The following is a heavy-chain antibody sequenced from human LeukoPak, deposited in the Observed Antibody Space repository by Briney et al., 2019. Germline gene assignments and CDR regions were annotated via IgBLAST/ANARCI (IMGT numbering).Heavy chain of an antibody. CDR1: GFTFSSYS. Sequence: KAGGSLRLSWAASGFTFSSYSMNWVRQAPGKGLEWVSFISSSSSYIYYADSVKGRFTISRDNAKNSLYLQMNSLRAEDTAVYYCARALFPHSSGWYGGYWGQGTLVTVSS. CDR3: ARALFPHSSGWYGGY. V-gene: IGHV3-21*04. CDR2: ISSSSSYI. J-gene: IGHJ4*02. D-gene: IGHD6-19*01.